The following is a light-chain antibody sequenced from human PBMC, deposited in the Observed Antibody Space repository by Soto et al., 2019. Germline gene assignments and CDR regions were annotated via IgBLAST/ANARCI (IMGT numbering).Light chain of an antibody. CDR2: NNN. CDR1: NSNIGTNA. V-gene: IGLV1-44*01. CDR3: ATWDDTLRTWV. Sequence: QSVLTQPPSASGTPGQRVTISCSGSNSNIGTNAVNWYQQIPGTAPKLLIYNNNQRPSGVPDRFSGSKSGTSASLAISGLQSEDEADYPCATWDDTLRTWVFGGGPQLTVL. J-gene: IGLJ3*02.